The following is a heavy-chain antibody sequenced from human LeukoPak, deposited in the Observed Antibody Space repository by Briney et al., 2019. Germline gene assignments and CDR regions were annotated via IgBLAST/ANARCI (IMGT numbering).Heavy chain of an antibody. CDR2: INPNSGGT. CDR3: ARDDSSGYPIDY. CDR1: GYIFITHY. V-gene: IGHV1-2*02. J-gene: IGHJ4*02. Sequence: ASVKVSCKASGYIFITHYMHWVRQAPGQGLEWKGWINPNSGGTNYAQKFQGRVTMTRDTSISTAYMELSRLRSDDTAVYYCARDDSSGYPIDYWGQGTLVTVSS. D-gene: IGHD3-22*01.